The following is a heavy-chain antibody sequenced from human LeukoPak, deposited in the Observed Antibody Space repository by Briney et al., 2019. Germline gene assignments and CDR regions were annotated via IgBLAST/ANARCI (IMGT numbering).Heavy chain of an antibody. D-gene: IGHD3-16*01. CDR3: ARGGGYFNY. J-gene: IGHJ4*02. CDR1: GGSFSGYY. Sequence: SETLSLTCAVYGGSFSGYYWSWVRQPPGKGLEWIGEINHSGSTNYNPSLKSRVTISVDTSKTQLSLKLSSVTAADTAVYYCARGGGYFNYWGQGTLVTVSS. V-gene: IGHV4-34*01. CDR2: INHSGST.